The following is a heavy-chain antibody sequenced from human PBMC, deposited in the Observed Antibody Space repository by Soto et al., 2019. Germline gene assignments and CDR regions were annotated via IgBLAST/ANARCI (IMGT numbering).Heavy chain of an antibody. CDR3: ARTSCSGGSCSPDP. J-gene: IGHJ5*02. CDR1: GFPLSGYW. D-gene: IGHD2-15*01. CDR2: ISSSGSTT. V-gene: IGHV3-74*01. Sequence: GGSLTLSCAASGFPLSGYWMHLVSTGPGKGPVWVARISSSGSTTDYADSVKGRFTISRDNAKNTLFLQMSSLRHEDTAVYYCARTSCSGGSCSPDPWGRGTLVTVSS.